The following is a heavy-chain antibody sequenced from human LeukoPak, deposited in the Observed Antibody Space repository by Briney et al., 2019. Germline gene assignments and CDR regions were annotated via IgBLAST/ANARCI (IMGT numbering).Heavy chain of an antibody. D-gene: IGHD2-21*02. CDR1: GFTFSNYA. CDR2: FSGGGGSA. V-gene: IGHV3-23*01. Sequence: PGASLRLSCAASGFTFSNYAMSWVRQAPGKGLEWVSAFSGGGGSAYYADSVKGRFTISRDNSKNTLYLQMNSLRADDTALYYCAKDLGYCGGDCYSGFGYWGQGTLVTVSS. CDR3: AKDLGYCGGDCYSGFGY. J-gene: IGHJ4*02.